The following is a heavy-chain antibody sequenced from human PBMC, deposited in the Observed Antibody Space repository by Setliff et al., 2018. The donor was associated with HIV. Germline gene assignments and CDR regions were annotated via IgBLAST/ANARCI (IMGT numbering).Heavy chain of an antibody. J-gene: IGHJ4*02. D-gene: IGHD1-1*01. V-gene: IGHV1-3*03. Sequence: ASVKVSCKASGNTLRNNAIHWVRQAPGQRPEWMGRISVGNGDSKYSRASQDRVSITKDTSAHTAYMELTRLRSEDTAVYYCVSPMFYDGTVVWGQGTLVTVSS. CDR1: GNTLRNNA. CDR3: VSPMFYDGTVV. CDR2: ISVGNGDS.